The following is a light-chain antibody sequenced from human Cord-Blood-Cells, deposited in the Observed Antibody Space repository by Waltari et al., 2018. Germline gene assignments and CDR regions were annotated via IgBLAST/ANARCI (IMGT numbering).Light chain of an antibody. Sequence: QSALTQPASVSGSPGQSITISCPGPSRDVGSSNLVSWYQQHPGKAPKLMINEVSKRPSGVSNRFSGSKSGNTASLTISGLQAEDEADYYCCSYAGSSTLVFGGGTKLTVL. V-gene: IGLV2-23*02. CDR2: EVS. CDR1: SRDVGSSNL. J-gene: IGLJ2*01. CDR3: CSYAGSSTLV.